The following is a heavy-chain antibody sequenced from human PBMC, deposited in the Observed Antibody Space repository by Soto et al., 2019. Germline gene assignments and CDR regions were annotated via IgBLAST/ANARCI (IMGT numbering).Heavy chain of an antibody. J-gene: IGHJ4*02. Sequence: QVQLVQSGAEVKKPGASVKVSCKASGYTFISYDINWVRQATGQGLEWMGWMNPNTGDTGYAQKFQGRVCMTRTTSINTANLELSSLRSDVTAGYFCARGDGYIFDYWGQGTLVTVSS. D-gene: IGHD5-12*01. V-gene: IGHV1-8*01. CDR3: ARGDGYIFDY. CDR2: MNPNTGDT. CDR1: GYTFISYD.